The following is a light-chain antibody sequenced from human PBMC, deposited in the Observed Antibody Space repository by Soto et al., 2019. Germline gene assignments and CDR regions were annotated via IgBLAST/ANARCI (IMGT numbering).Light chain of an antibody. CDR1: SGDIGSYNR. J-gene: IGLJ1*01. Sequence: SALTQPASVSGSPGQSITISCTGTSGDIGSYNRVSWYQQHPGKAPKLIIYEVTDRPSGVSNRFSGSKSGNTASLTISGLQAEDEAEYSCSSYTNINTRACVFGTGTKVTVL. V-gene: IGLV2-14*01. CDR3: SSYTNINTRACV. CDR2: EVT.